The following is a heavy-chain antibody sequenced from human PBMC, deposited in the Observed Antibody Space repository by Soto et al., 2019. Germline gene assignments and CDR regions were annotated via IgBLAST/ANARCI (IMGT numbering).Heavy chain of an antibody. J-gene: IGHJ3*02. Sequence: QVQLVESGGGVVQPGRSLRLSCAASGFTFSSYGMHWVRQAPGKGLEWVAVISYDGSNKYYADSVKGRFTISRDNSKNPLYLQMNSLRAEDTAVYYCAKLYCSGGSCYDAFDIWGQGTMVTVSS. CDR1: GFTFSSYG. CDR3: AKLYCSGGSCYDAFDI. CDR2: ISYDGSNK. D-gene: IGHD2-15*01. V-gene: IGHV3-30*18.